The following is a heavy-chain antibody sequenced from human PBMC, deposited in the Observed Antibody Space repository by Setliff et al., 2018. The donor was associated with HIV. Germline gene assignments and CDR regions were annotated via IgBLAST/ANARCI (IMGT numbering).Heavy chain of an antibody. CDR1: GGSISSTNW. J-gene: IGHJ4*02. V-gene: IGHV4-4*02. CDR3: ARKGYCSSSGCPTPFDF. Sequence: NPSETLSLTCAVSGGSISSTNWWSWVRQPPGKGLEWIGNIYHSGSTYYNPSLKSRVAISVDTSKNQFSLKLTSVTAADTAVYFCARKGYCSSSGCPTPFDFWGQGTLVTVSS. CDR2: IYHSGST. D-gene: IGHD2-2*01.